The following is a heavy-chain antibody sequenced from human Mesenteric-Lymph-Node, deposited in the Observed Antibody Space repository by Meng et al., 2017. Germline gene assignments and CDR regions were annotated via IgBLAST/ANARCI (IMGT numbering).Heavy chain of an antibody. CDR2: ISSSGSTI. Sequence: GESLKISCAASGFTFSSYAMSWVRQAPGKGLEWVSYISSSGSTIYYADSVKGRFTISRDNAKNSLYLQMNSLRAEDTAVYYCAREGWELLRGRGMYYWGQGTLVTVSS. J-gene: IGHJ4*02. D-gene: IGHD1-26*01. CDR3: AREGWELLRGRGMYY. CDR1: GFTFSSYA. V-gene: IGHV3-48*03.